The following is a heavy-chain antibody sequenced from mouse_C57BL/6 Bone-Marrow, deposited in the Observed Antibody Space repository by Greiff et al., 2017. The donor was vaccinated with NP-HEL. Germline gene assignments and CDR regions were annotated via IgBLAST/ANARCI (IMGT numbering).Heavy chain of an antibody. V-gene: IGHV2-5*01. Sequence: VKLVESGPGLVQPSQSLSITCTVSGFSLTSYGVHWVRQSPGTGLEWLGVIWRGGSTDYNAAFMSRLSITKDNSKSQVFFKMNSLQADDTAIYYCAKNHYYGSSPYAMDYWGQGTSVTVSS. D-gene: IGHD1-1*01. CDR1: GFSLTSYG. CDR3: AKNHYYGSSPYAMDY. J-gene: IGHJ4*01. CDR2: IWRGGST.